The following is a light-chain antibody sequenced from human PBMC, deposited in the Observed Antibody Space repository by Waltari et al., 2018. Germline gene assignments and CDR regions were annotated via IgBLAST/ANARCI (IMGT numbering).Light chain of an antibody. Sequence: EIELTQSPATLSLSPGERAPLACMANHSVSSYLAWYPQKPGQAPRLLIYDASNRSAGIPARFSGSGYGTDFTLTISSLEPEDFAIYYCQQRTNWVTTFGQGTRLDIK. CDR3: QQRTNWVTT. V-gene: IGKV3-11*01. CDR1: HSVSSY. CDR2: DAS. J-gene: IGKJ5*01.